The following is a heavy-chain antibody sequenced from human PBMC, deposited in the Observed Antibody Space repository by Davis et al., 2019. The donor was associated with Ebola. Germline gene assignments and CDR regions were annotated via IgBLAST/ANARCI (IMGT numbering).Heavy chain of an antibody. CDR2: IIPNSGGT. Sequence: ASVKVSCKASGYTFTGYYMHWVRQAPGQGLEWMGGIIPNSGGTNYAQKFQGRVTMTRDTSISTAYMELSRLRSDDTAVYYCARGGEHDYGDLYYYYGMDVWGQGTTVTVSS. D-gene: IGHD4-17*01. CDR1: GYTFTGYY. V-gene: IGHV1-2*02. J-gene: IGHJ6*02. CDR3: ARGGEHDYGDLYYYYGMDV.